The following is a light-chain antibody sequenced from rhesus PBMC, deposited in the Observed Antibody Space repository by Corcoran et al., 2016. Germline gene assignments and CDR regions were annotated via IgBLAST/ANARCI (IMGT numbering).Light chain of an antibody. CDR3: LQDYTTPWT. Sequence: DIQMTQSPSSLSASVGDRVTVTCRASQGSNNELSWYQQKPGKAPILLIYAASTLQTGVSSRFSGSGSGTDYTLTISSLQPEDVATYYCLQDYTTPWTFGQGTKVEI. V-gene: IGKV1-94*01. J-gene: IGKJ1*01. CDR2: AAS. CDR1: QGSNNE.